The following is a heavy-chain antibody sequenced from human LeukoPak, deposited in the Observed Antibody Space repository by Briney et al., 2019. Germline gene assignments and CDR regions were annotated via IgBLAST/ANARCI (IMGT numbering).Heavy chain of an antibody. CDR1: GFTFSSYG. Sequence: PGGSLRLSCAASGFTFSSYGMHWVREAPGKGLDWVAVISYDGSNKYYADSVKGRFTISRDNSKNTLYLQMNSLRAEDTAVYYCAKEGGGDWDYYYYYYMDVWGKGTTVTVSS. D-gene: IGHD2-21*01. CDR3: AKEGGGDWDYYYYYYMDV. CDR2: ISYDGSNK. J-gene: IGHJ6*03. V-gene: IGHV3-30*18.